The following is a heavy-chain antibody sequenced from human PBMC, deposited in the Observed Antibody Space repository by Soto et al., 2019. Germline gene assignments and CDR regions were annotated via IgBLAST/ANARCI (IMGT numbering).Heavy chain of an antibody. CDR1: GFTVSNNY. CDR3: GTHAGGGGY. V-gene: IGHV3-53*01. CDR2: IYSGGYT. D-gene: IGHD3-10*01. Sequence: EVQLVESGGGLIQPGGSLRLSCAVSGFTVSNNYMSWVRQAPGKGLEGVSVIYSGGYTAYGDSVKGRFTISRDNSKDTLYLEKNPRGAGDPAVYYWGTHAGGGGYWGQGTLVTVSS. J-gene: IGHJ4*02.